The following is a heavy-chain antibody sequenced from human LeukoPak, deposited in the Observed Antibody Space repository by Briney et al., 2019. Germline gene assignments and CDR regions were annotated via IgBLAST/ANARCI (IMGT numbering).Heavy chain of an antibody. Sequence: GGSLRLSCAASGFTFSSYWMHWVRQAPGKGLVWVSRINSDGSSTSYADSVKGRFTISRDNAKNTLYLQMNSLRAEDTAVYYCARCSSTGCASSPLAGYLYWGQGTLVTVSS. CDR2: INSDGSST. CDR1: GFTFSSYW. CDR3: ARCSSTGCASSPLAGYLY. J-gene: IGHJ4*02. V-gene: IGHV3-74*01. D-gene: IGHD2-2*01.